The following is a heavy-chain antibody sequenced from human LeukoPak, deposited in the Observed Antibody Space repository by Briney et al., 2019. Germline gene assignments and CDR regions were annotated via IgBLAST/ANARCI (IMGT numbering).Heavy chain of an antibody. D-gene: IGHD6-13*01. J-gene: IGHJ4*02. CDR2: INSDGSST. Sequence: GGSLRLSCAASGFTFSSYWMHWVRQAPGKGLVWVSRINSDGSSTSYADSVKGRFTISRDNAKNTLYLQMNSLRAEDTAVYYCAKDLYSSSWYHGGALDYWGQGTLVTVSS. CDR1: GFTFSSYW. V-gene: IGHV3-74*01. CDR3: AKDLYSSSWYHGGALDY.